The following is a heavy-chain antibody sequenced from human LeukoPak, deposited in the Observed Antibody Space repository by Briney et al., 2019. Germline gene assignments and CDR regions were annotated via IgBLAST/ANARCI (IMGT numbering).Heavy chain of an antibody. CDR1: GGSVSSDNYY. CDR3: AKRHYYNGRAYYFLDY. D-gene: IGHD3-22*01. J-gene: IGHJ4*02. Sequence: SETLSLTCTVSGGSVSSDNYYWTWIRQPPGKGLQWIGYISYSGSTNYNPSLKSRVTISLHTSKNQFSLRLSSLTAADTAVYYCAKRHYYNGRAYYFLDYWGQGTLVTVSS. CDR2: ISYSGST. V-gene: IGHV4-61*01.